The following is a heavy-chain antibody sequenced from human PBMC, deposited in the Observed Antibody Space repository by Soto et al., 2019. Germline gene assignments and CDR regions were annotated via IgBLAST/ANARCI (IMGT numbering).Heavy chain of an antibody. D-gene: IGHD3-22*01. CDR2: IIPIFGTA. Sequence: SVKVSCKASGGTFSSYAISWVRQAPGQGLEWMGGIIPIFGTANYAQKFQGRVTITADKSTSTAYMELSSLRSEDTAVYYCAGGMRRITMIVVVITNDAFDIWGQGTMVTVSS. V-gene: IGHV1-69*06. CDR1: GGTFSSYA. J-gene: IGHJ3*02. CDR3: AGGMRRITMIVVVITNDAFDI.